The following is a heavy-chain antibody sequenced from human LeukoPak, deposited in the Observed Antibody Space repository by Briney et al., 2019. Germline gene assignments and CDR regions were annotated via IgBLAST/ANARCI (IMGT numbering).Heavy chain of an antibody. V-gene: IGHV3-48*01. CDR1: GFTFSTYS. D-gene: IGHD3-22*01. J-gene: IGHJ6*02. Sequence: PGGSLRLSCAASGFTFSTYSMNWVRQAPGKGLEWISYISGGSNTIYYADSVKGRFTISSDNAKNSLYLQMNSLRAENAAVYYCARTYDSSGYPTYHYGMDVWGQGTTVTVSS. CDR2: ISGGSNTI. CDR3: ARTYDSSGYPTYHYGMDV.